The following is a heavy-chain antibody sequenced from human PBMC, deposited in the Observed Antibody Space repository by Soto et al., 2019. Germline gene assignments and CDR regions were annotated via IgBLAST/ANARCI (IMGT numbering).Heavy chain of an antibody. CDR3: AMEYCSSTSCYRDY. CDR2: INAGNGNT. Sequence: ASVKVSCKASGYTFTSYAMHWVRKAPGQRLKWMGRINAGNGNTKYSQKFQGRVTITGDKSASTAYMELSSLRSEDTAVYYCAMEYCSSTSCYRDYWGQGTLVTVSS. V-gene: IGHV1-3*01. CDR1: GYTFTSYA. D-gene: IGHD2-2*02. J-gene: IGHJ4*02.